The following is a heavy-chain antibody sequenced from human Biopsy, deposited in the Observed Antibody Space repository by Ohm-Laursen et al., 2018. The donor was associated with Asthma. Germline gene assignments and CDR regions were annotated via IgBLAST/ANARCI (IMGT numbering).Heavy chain of an antibody. J-gene: IGHJ4*02. V-gene: IGHV3-9*01. CDR2: VSWNSGSI. D-gene: IGHD6-13*01. Sequence: SLRLSCTASGFTFDDYAMHWVRQAPGKGLECVSGVSWNSGSIDNADSVKGRFTIPRDNAKNSLYLQMNSLRGADTALYYCVKDIRLQLWGFDSWGQGTLVTVSS. CDR3: VKDIRLQLWGFDS. CDR1: GFTFDDYA.